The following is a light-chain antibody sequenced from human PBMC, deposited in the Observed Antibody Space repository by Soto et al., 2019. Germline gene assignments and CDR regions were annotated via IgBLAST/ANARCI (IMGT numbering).Light chain of an antibody. CDR2: KGS. V-gene: IGKV1-5*03. J-gene: IGKJ1*01. CDR1: QSISSW. Sequence: DIQMTQSPSTMSASVGDRVTITCRASQSISSWLAWYQQKPGKAPKLLIYKGSSLESGVPSRFSGSGSGTECTLTISSLQPDDFATYYCQQYSGYSETFGQGTKVEIK. CDR3: QQYSGYSET.